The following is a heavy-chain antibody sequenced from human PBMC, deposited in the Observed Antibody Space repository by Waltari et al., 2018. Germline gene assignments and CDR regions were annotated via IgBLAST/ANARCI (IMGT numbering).Heavy chain of an antibody. D-gene: IGHD2-15*01. CDR3: ARAESGGMFDYYYGMDV. V-gene: IGHV3-53*01. Sequence: ELQLVESGGGLIQPGGSLRLSCAASGFNVNTHYMSWVRQALGKGLGLISVIYSGGITYYADSVKGRFTISRDSYRNTLSLQMISLRAEDTAVYYCARAESGGMFDYYYGMDVWGQGTTVTVSS. J-gene: IGHJ6*02. CDR2: IYSGGIT. CDR1: GFNVNTHY.